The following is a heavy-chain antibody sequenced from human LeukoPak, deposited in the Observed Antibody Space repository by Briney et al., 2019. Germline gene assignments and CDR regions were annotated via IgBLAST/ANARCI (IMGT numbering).Heavy chain of an antibody. Sequence: SETLSLTCTVSGGSISSSSYYWGWIRQPPGKGLEWIGSIYYSGSTYYNPSLKSRVTISADTSKNQFSLKLSSVTAADTAVYYCARRGARPVDYYYGMDVWGQGTTVTVSS. CDR2: IYYSGST. D-gene: IGHD1-26*01. J-gene: IGHJ6*02. CDR3: ARRGARPVDYYYGMDV. CDR1: GGSISSSSYY. V-gene: IGHV4-39*01.